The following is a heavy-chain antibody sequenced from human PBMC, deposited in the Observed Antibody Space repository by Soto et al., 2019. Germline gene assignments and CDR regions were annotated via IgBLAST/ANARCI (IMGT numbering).Heavy chain of an antibody. CDR2: ISYSGST. D-gene: IGHD1-26*01. V-gene: IGHV4-31*03. CDR3: ARYLYSGSYFAS. CDR1: DASISSGGYY. Sequence: QVQLKESGPGLVKPSQTLSLTCTVSDASISSGGYYWSWIRHHPGKGLEWIGYISYSGSTYHNPSMKRRVTISVAPAKKQFSLKLTSVTAADTAVYYCARYLYSGSYFASWGQGTLVTVSS. J-gene: IGHJ4*02.